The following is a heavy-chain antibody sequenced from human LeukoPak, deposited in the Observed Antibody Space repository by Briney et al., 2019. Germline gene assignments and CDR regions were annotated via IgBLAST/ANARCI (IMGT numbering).Heavy chain of an antibody. D-gene: IGHD4-23*01. Sequence: SETLSLTCTVSGGSISNYYWSWIRQPPGKGLEWIGYIYYSGSANYNPSLKSRVTISVDTSKNQFSLKLSSVTAADTAVYYCARQRYGGNSESWGQGTLVTVSS. V-gene: IGHV4-59*08. CDR2: IYYSGSA. CDR3: ARQRYGGNSES. J-gene: IGHJ5*02. CDR1: GGSISNYY.